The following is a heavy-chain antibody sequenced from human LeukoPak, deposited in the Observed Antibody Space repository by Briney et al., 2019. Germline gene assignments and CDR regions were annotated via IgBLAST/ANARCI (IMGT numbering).Heavy chain of an antibody. Sequence: GGSLRLSCVASGITFSSYGMNWVRQAPGKGLEWVSYISSRSSTIYYADSVKGRFTISRDNAKNSLYLQMNSLRDEDTAVYYCAIRDYGGDPVFDYWGQGTLVTVSS. V-gene: IGHV3-48*02. CDR2: ISSRSSTI. D-gene: IGHD4-23*01. CDR3: AIRDYGGDPVFDY. CDR1: GITFSSYG. J-gene: IGHJ4*02.